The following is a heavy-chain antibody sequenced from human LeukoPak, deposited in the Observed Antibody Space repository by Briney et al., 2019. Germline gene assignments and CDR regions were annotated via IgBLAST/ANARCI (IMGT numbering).Heavy chain of an antibody. CDR3: ARVGGYSSSWYEHFDY. CDR2: ISAYNGNT. Sequence: ASVKVSCKASGYTFTSYGISWVRQAPGQGREWMGWISAYNGNTNYAQKLQGRVTMATGTSTSTAYMELRSLRSDDTAVYYCARVGGYSSSWYEHFDYWGQGTLVTVSS. J-gene: IGHJ4*02. D-gene: IGHD6-13*01. V-gene: IGHV1-18*01. CDR1: GYTFTSYG.